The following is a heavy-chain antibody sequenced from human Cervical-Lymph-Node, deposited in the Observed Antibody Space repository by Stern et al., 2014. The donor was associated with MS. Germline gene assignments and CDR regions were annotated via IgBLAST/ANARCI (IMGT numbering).Heavy chain of an antibody. CDR3: TRGNVQKYGDY. CDR2: IWYDGSNE. Sequence: VQLVQSGGGVVQPGTSLRLSCAASGFSFNKYGMHWVRQAPGKGLEWVAVIWYDGSNEDYADSVKGRFTISRDISKNTLYLQMNSLKAEDTAVYYCTRGNVQKYGDYWGQGTLVTVSS. V-gene: IGHV3-33*01. J-gene: IGHJ4*02. D-gene: IGHD3-10*01. CDR1: GFSFNKYG.